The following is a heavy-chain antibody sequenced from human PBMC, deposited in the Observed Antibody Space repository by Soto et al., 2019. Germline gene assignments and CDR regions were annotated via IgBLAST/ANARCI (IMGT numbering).Heavy chain of an antibody. Sequence: GGSLRLSCAASGFTFSSYWMSWVRQAPGKGLEWVANIKQDGSEKYYVDSVKGRFTISRDNAKNSLYLQMNSLRAEDTAVYYCARDRFDVTIFGVVTYYYYAMDVWGQGTTVTVS. CDR3: ARDRFDVTIFGVVTYYYYAMDV. V-gene: IGHV3-7*01. CDR2: IKQDGSEK. D-gene: IGHD3-3*01. CDR1: GFTFSSYW. J-gene: IGHJ6*02.